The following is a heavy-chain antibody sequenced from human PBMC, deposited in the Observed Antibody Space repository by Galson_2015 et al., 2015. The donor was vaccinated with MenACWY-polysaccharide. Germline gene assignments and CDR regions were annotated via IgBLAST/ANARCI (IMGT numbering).Heavy chain of an antibody. D-gene: IGHD2-21*02. Sequence: SLRLSCAASGFTFGTYWVHWVRQAPGEGLVWVSRINTDGSSTSYADSVKGRFTVSRDNAKNTVYLQMNSLRAEDTAVYYCARDPHCGAGCSIHDAFDVWGQGTKVPVSS. CDR1: GFTFGTYW. J-gene: IGHJ3*01. CDR2: INTDGSST. V-gene: IGHV3-74*01. CDR3: ARDPHCGAGCSIHDAFDV.